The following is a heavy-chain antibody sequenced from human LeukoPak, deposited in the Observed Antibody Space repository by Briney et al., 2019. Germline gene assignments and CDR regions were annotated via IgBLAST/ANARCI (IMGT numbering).Heavy chain of an antibody. CDR3: ARGGHDFWSGSPWDY. CDR1: GGSISSGSYY. J-gene: IGHJ4*02. CDR2: IYTSGST. Sequence: SQTLSLTCTVSGGSISSGSYYWSWIRQPAGKGLEWIGRIYTSGSTNYNPSLKSRVTITVDTSKNQFSLKLSSVTAADTAVYYCARGGHDFWSGSPWDYWGQGTLVTVSS. V-gene: IGHV4-61*02. D-gene: IGHD3-3*01.